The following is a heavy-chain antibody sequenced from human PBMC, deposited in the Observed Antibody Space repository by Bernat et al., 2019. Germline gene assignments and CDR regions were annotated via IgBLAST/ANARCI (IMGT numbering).Heavy chain of an antibody. CDR3: ARVLYNSSGYKGNSDAFDI. D-gene: IGHD6-19*01. Sequence: VQLLESGGGLVKPGGSLRLSCAASGFTFSDYYMSWIRQAPGKGLEWVSYISGSSSYTNYADSVKGRFTISRDNAKNSLYLQMNSLRAEDTAVYYCARVLYNSSGYKGNSDAFDIWGQGTMVTVSS. CDR2: ISGSSSYT. J-gene: IGHJ3*02. CDR1: GFTFSDYY. V-gene: IGHV3-11*03.